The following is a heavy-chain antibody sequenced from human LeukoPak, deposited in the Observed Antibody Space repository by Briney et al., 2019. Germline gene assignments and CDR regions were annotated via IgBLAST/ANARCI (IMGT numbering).Heavy chain of an antibody. V-gene: IGHV4-34*01. CDR2: INHSGST. Sequence: SETLSLTCAVYGGSFSGYYWSWIRQPPGKGLEWIGEINHSGSTNYNPSLKSRDTISVDTSKIQFSLKLSSVTAADTAVYYCARGRSSRYFQHWGQGTLVTVSS. CDR3: ARGRSSRYFQH. J-gene: IGHJ1*01. CDR1: GGSFSGYY.